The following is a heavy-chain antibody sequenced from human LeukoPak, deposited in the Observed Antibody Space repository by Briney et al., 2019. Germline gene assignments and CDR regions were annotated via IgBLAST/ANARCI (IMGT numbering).Heavy chain of an antibody. D-gene: IGHD4-11*01. CDR2: ISSSGSTI. CDR1: GFTSSDYY. CDR3: ARDGSGSNYSYYYYYMDV. Sequence: GGSLRLSCAASGFTSSDYYMSWIRQAPGKGLEWVSYISSSGSTIYYADSVKGRFTISRDNAKNSLYLQMNSLRAEDTAVYYCARDGSGSNYSYYYYYMDVWGKGTTVTVSS. J-gene: IGHJ6*03. V-gene: IGHV3-11*04.